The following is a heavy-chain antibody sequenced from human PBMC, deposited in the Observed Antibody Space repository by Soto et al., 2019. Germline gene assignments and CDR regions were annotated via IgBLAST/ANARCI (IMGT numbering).Heavy chain of an antibody. D-gene: IGHD3-3*01. CDR3: ARVSTIFPHTPAGYWFDP. Sequence: QVQLVQSVAEVKKPGSSVNGACKASGGTFSSYAISWVRQAPGHGLEWMGGIIPIFGTANYAQKFQSSVTIMADESRSPASMELSSLSAEETAVYSCARVSTIFPHTPAGYWFDP. J-gene: IGHJ5*02. CDR2: IIPIFGTA. CDR1: GGTFSSYA. V-gene: IGHV1-69*01.